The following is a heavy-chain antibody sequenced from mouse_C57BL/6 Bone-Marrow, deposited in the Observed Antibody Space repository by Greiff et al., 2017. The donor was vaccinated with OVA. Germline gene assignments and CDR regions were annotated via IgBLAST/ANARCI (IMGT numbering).Heavy chain of an antibody. CDR1: GFNIKDDY. CDR3: TTETNWDY. J-gene: IGHJ2*01. CDR2: IDPENGDT. D-gene: IGHD4-1*01. Sequence: LVESGAELVRPGASVKLSCTASGFNIKDDYMHWVKQRPEQGLEWIGWIDPENGDTEYASKFQGKATITADTSSNTAYLQLSSLTSEDTAVYYCTTETNWDYWGQGTTLTVSS. V-gene: IGHV14-4*01.